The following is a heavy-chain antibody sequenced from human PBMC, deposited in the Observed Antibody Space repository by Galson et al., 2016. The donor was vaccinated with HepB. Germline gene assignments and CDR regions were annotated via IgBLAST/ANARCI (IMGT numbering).Heavy chain of an antibody. CDR2: ISADNANT. CDR3: ARKETYYEFWRGYRHGFDI. J-gene: IGHJ3*02. V-gene: IGHV1-18*01. CDR1: GHIFSSYG. D-gene: IGHD3-3*01. Sequence: QSGAEVKKPGASVKVSCKASGHIFSSYGISWVRQAPGQGLEWMGWISADNANTNYAQKFQGRVTMTTDTSTSTAYMELRSLRSDDTAVYYCARKETYYEFWRGYRHGFDIWGQGTMVTVSS.